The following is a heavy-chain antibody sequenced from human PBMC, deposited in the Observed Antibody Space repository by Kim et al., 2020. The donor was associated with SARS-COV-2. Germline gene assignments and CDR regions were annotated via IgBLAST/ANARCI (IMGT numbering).Heavy chain of an antibody. D-gene: IGHD2-2*01. CDR1: GFTFDDYS. V-gene: IGHV3-9*01. CDR2: ISWNSGSI. CDR3: SKAPSVYYYYGMDF. J-gene: IGHJ6*02. Sequence: GGSLRLSCAASGFTFDDYSMHWVRQAPGKGLEWVSGISWNSGSIGYADSVNGRFTLSRDNAKNSLYLQINSLRAEETSLDYCSKAPSVYYYYGMDFWGQG.